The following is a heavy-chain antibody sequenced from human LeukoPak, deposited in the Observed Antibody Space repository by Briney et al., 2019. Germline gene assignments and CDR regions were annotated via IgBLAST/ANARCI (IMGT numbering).Heavy chain of an antibody. CDR2: IIPIFGTA. J-gene: IGHJ5*02. Sequence: ASVKVSCKASGGTFSSYAISWVRQAPGQGLEWMGGIIPIFGTANYAQKLQGRVTMTTDTSTSTAYMELRSLRSDDTAVYYCARRNWNYAPGWFDPWGQGTLVTVSS. CDR3: ARRNWNYAPGWFDP. CDR1: GGTFSSYA. V-gene: IGHV1-69*05. D-gene: IGHD1-7*01.